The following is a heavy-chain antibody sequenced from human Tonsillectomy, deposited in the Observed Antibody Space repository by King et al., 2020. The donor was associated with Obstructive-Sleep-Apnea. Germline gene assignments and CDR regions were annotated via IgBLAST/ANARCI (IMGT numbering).Heavy chain of an antibody. CDR1: RFTFCSYS. CDR2: ISSSGITT. Sequence: VQLVESGGGLVQPGGSLRLSCATSRFTFCSYSMNWVRLAPGKGLEWVSYISSSGITTDYADSVKGRFTISRDNAKNSLYLQWNSLTAEDTAVYYCAREYCTRTSCYDGLDYWGQGTLVTVSS. V-gene: IGHV3-48*04. D-gene: IGHD2-2*01. CDR3: AREYCTRTSCYDGLDY. J-gene: IGHJ4*02.